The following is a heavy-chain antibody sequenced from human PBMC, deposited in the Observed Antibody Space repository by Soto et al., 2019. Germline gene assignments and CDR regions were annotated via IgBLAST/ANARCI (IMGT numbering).Heavy chain of an antibody. CDR2: INPSGGST. J-gene: IGHJ5*02. Sequence: ASVKVSCKASGYTFTSYYMHWVRQAPGQGLEWMGIINPSGGSTSYAQKFQGRVTMTRDTSTSTVYMELSSLRSEDTAVYYCARVSQIYYGSGSYPSFDPWGQGTLVTVS. V-gene: IGHV1-46*01. D-gene: IGHD3-10*01. CDR1: GYTFTSYY. CDR3: ARVSQIYYGSGSYPSFDP.